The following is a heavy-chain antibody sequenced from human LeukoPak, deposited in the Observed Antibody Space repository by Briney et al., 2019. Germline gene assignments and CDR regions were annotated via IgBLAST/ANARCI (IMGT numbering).Heavy chain of an antibody. V-gene: IGHV3-23*01. D-gene: IGHD6-19*01. Sequence: GGSLRLSCATAGFDLSSTAMNWVRQAPGRGLEWVSVIGASDGGTYYADSVRGRFTISRDNSKNTLYLQMNSLRAEDTAVYYCANAVHSKAVALPFDYWGQGTLVTVSS. J-gene: IGHJ4*02. CDR2: IGASDGGT. CDR3: ANAVHSKAVALPFDY. CDR1: GFDLSSTA.